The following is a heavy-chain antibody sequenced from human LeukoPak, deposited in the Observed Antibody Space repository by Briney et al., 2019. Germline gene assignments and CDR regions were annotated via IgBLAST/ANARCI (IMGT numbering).Heavy chain of an antibody. CDR2: IKQDGSEK. D-gene: IGHD6-13*01. CDR1: RFTFSSYW. V-gene: IGHV3-7*01. CDR3: ARVQAAEDY. Sequence: PGGSLRLSCAASRFTFSSYWMSWVRQAPGKGLEWVANIKQDGSEKYYVDSVKGRFTISRDNAKNSLYLQMNSLRAEDTAVYYCARVQAAEDYWGQGTLVTVSS. J-gene: IGHJ4*02.